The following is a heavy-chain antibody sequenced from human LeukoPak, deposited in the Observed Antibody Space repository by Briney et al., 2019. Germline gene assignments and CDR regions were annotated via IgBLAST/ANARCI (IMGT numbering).Heavy chain of an antibody. CDR1: GYTLTELS. CDR3: AREGPVVPAASYYFDY. CDR2: FDPEDGET. J-gene: IGHJ4*02. Sequence: ASVKVSCKVSGYTLTELSMHWVRQAPGKGLEWMGGFDPEDGETIYAQKFQGRVTMTEDTSTDTAYMELSRLRSDDTAVYYCAREGPVVPAASYYFDYWGQGTLVTVSS. D-gene: IGHD2-2*01. V-gene: IGHV1-24*01.